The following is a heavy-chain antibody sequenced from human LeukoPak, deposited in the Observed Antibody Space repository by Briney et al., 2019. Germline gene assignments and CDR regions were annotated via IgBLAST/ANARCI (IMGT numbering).Heavy chain of an antibody. CDR1: GFTFSSYS. D-gene: IGHD3-10*02. Sequence: GGSLRLSCAASGFTFSSYSMTWVRQAPGRGLEWVASISSRGSYLHYADPLKGRFTISRDNAKNSLYLQMNSLRAEDTALYYCAKDAYGGPMYYFDYWGQGTLVTVSS. CDR3: AKDAYGGPMYYFDY. J-gene: IGHJ4*02. V-gene: IGHV3-21*04. CDR2: ISSRGSYL.